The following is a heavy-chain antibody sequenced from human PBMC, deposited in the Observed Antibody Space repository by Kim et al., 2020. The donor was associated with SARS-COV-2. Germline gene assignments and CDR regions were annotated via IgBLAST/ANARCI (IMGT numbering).Heavy chain of an antibody. V-gene: IGHV4-39*07. J-gene: IGHJ4*02. CDR2: IYYSGST. CDR3: ARVGRFLEWLLSPFDY. Sequence: SETLSLTCTVSGGSISSSSYYWGWIRQPPGKGLEWIGSIYYSGSTYYNPSLKSRVTISVDTSKNQFSLKLSSVTAADTAVYYCARVGRFLEWLLSPFDYWGQGTLVTVSS. D-gene: IGHD3-3*01. CDR1: GGSISSSSYY.